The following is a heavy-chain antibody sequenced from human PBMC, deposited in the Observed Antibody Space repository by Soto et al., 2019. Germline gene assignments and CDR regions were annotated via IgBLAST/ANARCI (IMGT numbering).Heavy chain of an antibody. CDR3: ARAGYSGSYYPFDY. J-gene: IGHJ4*02. CDR1: GFTLSDYY. D-gene: IGHD1-26*01. CDR2: ISGSVSTI. Sequence: GGSLRLSCAASGFTLSDYYMSWIRQAPGKGLEWVSYISGSVSTIYYADSVKGRFTISRDNAKNSLYLQMNSLRAEDTAVYYCARAGYSGSYYPFDYWGQGTLVTVSS. V-gene: IGHV3-11*01.